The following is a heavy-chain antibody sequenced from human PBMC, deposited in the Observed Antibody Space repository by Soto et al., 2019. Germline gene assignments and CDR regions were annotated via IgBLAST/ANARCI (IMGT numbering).Heavy chain of an antibody. CDR2: IIPIFGTA. J-gene: IGHJ5*02. V-gene: IGHV1-69*06. CDR3: ARVLCSGGSCYDKPQWFDP. Sequence: SVKVSCKASGGTFSSYATSWVRQAPGQGLEWMGGIIPIFGTANYAQKFQGRVTITADNSTSTAYMELSSLRSEDTAVYYCARVLCSGGSCYDKPQWFDPWGQGTLVTVSS. D-gene: IGHD2-15*01. CDR1: GGTFSSYA.